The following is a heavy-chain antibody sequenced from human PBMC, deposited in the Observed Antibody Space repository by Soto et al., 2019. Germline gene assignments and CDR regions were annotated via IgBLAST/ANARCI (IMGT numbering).Heavy chain of an antibody. J-gene: IGHJ4*02. CDR2: IYPGDSDT. D-gene: IGHD1-26*01. Sequence: RESLKISCQGSGYRFASYWIGWVRQMPGKGLEWMGVIYPGDSDTRYSPSFQGQVTISADKSINTAYLQWSSLKASDTAVYYCARYPVSTGATDMVDYCGQGTLVIVSS. CDR1: GYRFASYW. CDR3: ARYPVSTGATDMVDY. V-gene: IGHV5-51*01.